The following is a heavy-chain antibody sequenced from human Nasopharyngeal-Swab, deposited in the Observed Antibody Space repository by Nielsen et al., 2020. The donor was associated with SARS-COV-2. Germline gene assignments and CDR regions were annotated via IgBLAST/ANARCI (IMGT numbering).Heavy chain of an antibody. Sequence: SCAASGFTFSRYTMHWVRQAPGTGLEWVAVISYDGSNKYYADSVKGRFTISRDISKNTLYLQMNSLRAEDTAVFYCASTPLDSSGYYYAFHYWGRGTRVTVSS. J-gene: IGHJ4*02. CDR2: ISYDGSNK. D-gene: IGHD3-22*01. V-gene: IGHV3-30-3*01. CDR3: ASTPLDSSGYYYAFHY. CDR1: GFTFSRYT.